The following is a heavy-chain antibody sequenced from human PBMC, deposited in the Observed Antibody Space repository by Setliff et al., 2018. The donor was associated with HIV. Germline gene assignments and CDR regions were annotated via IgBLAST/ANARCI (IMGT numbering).Heavy chain of an antibody. CDR1: GGSISGYY. Sequence: SETLSLTCTVSGGSISGYYWNWIRQPADKELEWIGRIYTSGSTNYNPPLKSRVTISVDTSKNLFSLELSSVTAADTAVYYCAREWGSGWYFFRIDYWGQGTLVTVSS. CDR3: AREWGSGWYFFRIDY. D-gene: IGHD6-19*01. CDR2: IYTSGST. J-gene: IGHJ4*02. V-gene: IGHV4-4*07.